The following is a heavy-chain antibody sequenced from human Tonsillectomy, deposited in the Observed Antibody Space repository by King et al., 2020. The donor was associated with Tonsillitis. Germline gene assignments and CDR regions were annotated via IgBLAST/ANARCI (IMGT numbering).Heavy chain of an antibody. V-gene: IGHV3-30-3*01. D-gene: IGHD2-2*01. J-gene: IGHJ6*02. Sequence: VQLVESGGGVVQPGRSLRLSCAASGFTFSSYVMHWVRQAPGKGLEWVAVISYDGSNKYYADSVKGRFTISRDNSKNTLYLQMNSLRAEDTAVYYCARGPAFPLSYYYYGMDVWGQGTTVTVSS. CDR3: ARGPAFPLSYYYYGMDV. CDR1: GFTFSSYV. CDR2: ISYDGSNK.